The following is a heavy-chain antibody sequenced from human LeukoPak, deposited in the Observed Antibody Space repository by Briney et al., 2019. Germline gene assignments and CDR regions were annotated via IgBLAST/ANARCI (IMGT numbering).Heavy chain of an antibody. Sequence: PGGSLRLSCAASGFTFSSYAKHWVRQAPGKGLEWVAVISYDGSNKYYADSVKGRFTISRDNSKNTLYLQMNSLRAEDTAVYYCARTAMVTYYFDYWGQGTLVTVSS. J-gene: IGHJ4*02. CDR1: GFTFSSYA. CDR2: ISYDGSNK. CDR3: ARTAMVTYYFDY. D-gene: IGHD5-18*01. V-gene: IGHV3-30-3*01.